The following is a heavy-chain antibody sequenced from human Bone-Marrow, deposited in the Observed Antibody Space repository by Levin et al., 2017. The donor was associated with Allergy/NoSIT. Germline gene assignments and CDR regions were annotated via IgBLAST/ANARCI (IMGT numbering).Heavy chain of an antibody. V-gene: IGHV3-30*18. D-gene: IGHD4-11*01. CDR1: GFTFSSSG. CDR3: AKDHLTVTTPQHYHYYGTDV. CDR2: ISYDGSNK. Sequence: PGGSLRLSCAASGFTFSSSGMHWVRQAPGKGLEWVAGISYDGSNKHYADSVKGRFTISRDNSKNTLDLKMNSLRAEDTAVYYCAKDHLTVTTPQHYHYYGTDVWGQGTTVTVSS. J-gene: IGHJ6*02.